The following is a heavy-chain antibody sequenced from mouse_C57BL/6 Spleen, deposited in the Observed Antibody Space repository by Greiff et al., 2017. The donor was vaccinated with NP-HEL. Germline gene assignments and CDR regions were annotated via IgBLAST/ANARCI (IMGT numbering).Heavy chain of an antibody. CDR2: ISSGGSYT. V-gene: IGHV5-6*01. CDR1: GFTFSSYG. J-gene: IGHJ3*01. Sequence: EVQLVESGGDLVKPGGSLKLSCAASGFTFSSYGMSWVRQTPDKRLEWVATISSGGSYTYYPDSVKGRFTISRDNAKNTLYLQMSSLKSEDTAMYYCARQGARAWFAYWGQGTLVTVSA. CDR3: ARQGARAWFAY. D-gene: IGHD3-3*01.